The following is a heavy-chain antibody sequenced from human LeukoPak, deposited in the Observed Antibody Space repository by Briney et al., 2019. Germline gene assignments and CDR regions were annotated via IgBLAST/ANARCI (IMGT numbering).Heavy chain of an antibody. CDR2: INSDGSST. J-gene: IGHJ4*02. Sequence: GGSLRLSCAASGFTFSSYWMHWVRQAPGKGLVWVSRINSDGSSTSYADSVKGRFTISRDNSKNTLYLQMNSLRAEDTAVYYCAKAGSLGGEFSLQYYFDYWGQGTLVTVSS. CDR1: GFTFSSYW. D-gene: IGHD3-10*01. CDR3: AKAGSLGGEFSLQYYFDY. V-gene: IGHV3-74*01.